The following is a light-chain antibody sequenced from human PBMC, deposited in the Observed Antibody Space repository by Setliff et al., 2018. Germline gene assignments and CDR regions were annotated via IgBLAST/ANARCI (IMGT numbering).Light chain of an antibody. V-gene: IGLV2-23*02. J-gene: IGLJ1*01. CDR3: CSYAGGSTYV. Sequence: QSALTQPASVSGSPGQSVTISCTGTNNDVGAYNYVSWYQQHPGKTAKFMIYDVSKRSSGASDSFSGSKSGNTASLTISGLQAEDEADYYCCSYAGGSTYVFGSGTKGTV. CDR2: DVS. CDR1: NNDVGAYNY.